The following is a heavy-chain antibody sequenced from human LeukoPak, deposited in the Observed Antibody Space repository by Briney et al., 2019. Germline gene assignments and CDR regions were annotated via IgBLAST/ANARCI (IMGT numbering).Heavy chain of an antibody. CDR3: AKAPGVYYYYMDV. V-gene: IGHV3-23*01. J-gene: IGHJ6*03. Sequence: PGGSLRLSCAASGFTFSNYGVSWVRQAPGGGLEWVSAISGSGGGTYYADSVKGQLTISRDNSKSTLYLQMNSLRAEDTAVYYCAKAPGVYYYYMDVWGKGTTVTISS. CDR1: GFTFSNYG. CDR2: ISGSGGGT.